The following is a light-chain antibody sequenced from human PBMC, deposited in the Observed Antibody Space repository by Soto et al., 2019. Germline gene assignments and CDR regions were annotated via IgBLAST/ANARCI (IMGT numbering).Light chain of an antibody. V-gene: IGKV3-15*01. Sequence: EIVMTQSPATLSASPGERATLSCRASQSVTSNVAWYQQKPGQPPRLLIYGASTRAAGIPARFSGSGSATKYILPTSSLQDDDFATYHCHQYYNWHPLTFGPWTNVDIK. CDR2: GAS. CDR1: QSVTSN. J-gene: IGKJ3*01. CDR3: HQYYNWHPLT.